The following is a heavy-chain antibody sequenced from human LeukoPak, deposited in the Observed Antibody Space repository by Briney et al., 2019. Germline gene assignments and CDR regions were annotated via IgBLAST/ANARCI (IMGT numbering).Heavy chain of an antibody. CDR3: ATDSSGYYYNYFDY. V-gene: IGHV1-24*01. CDR2: FDPEDGET. Sequence: GASVKVSCKVSGYTLTELSMHWVRQAPGKGLEWMGSFDPEDGETIYAQKFQGRVTMTEDTSTDTAYMELSSLRSEDTAVYYCATDSSGYYYNYFDYWGQGTLVTVSS. CDR1: GYTLTELS. J-gene: IGHJ4*02. D-gene: IGHD3-22*01.